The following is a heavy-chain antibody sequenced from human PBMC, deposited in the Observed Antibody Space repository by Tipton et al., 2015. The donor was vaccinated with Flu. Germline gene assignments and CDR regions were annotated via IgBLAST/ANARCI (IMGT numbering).Heavy chain of an antibody. V-gene: IGHV3-7*05. Sequence: SLRLSCAVSGFTFSDHWMSWVRQAPGKGLEWVANIKQDGSEKYYVDSVKGRFTISRDNAQKSLSLQMNSLRAEDTALYYCVRAVGGAAALWGQGTMVTVSS. CDR3: VRAVGGAAAL. CDR2: IKQDGSEK. D-gene: IGHD6-13*01. CDR1: GFTFSDHW. J-gene: IGHJ3*01.